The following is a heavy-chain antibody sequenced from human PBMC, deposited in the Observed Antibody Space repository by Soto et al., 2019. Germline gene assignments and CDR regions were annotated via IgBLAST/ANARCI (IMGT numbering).Heavy chain of an antibody. V-gene: IGHV4-39*01. CDR3: ARRPDIVVVPAAQIESNWFDP. CDR1: GGSISSSSYY. J-gene: IGHJ5*02. CDR2: IYYSGST. Sequence: KQSQTLSLTCTVSGGSISSSSYYWGWIRQPPGKGLEWIGSIYYSGSTYYNPSLKSRVTISVDTSKNQFSLKLSSVTAADTAVYYCARRPDIVVVPAAQIESNWFDPWGQGTLVTVSS. D-gene: IGHD2-2*01.